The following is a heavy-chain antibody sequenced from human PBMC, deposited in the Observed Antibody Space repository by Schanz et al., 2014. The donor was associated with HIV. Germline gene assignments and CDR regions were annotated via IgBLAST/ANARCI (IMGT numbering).Heavy chain of an antibody. Sequence: VQLVESGGGLVKPGGSLRLSCATSGFTFSNYAFHWVRQAPGKGLEWVALISFDGNDKYYADSVKGRFTISRDNSKNTLSLQMNSLRTEDTAIYYCARERVGAIDCWGQGTLVTVSS. J-gene: IGHJ4*02. V-gene: IGHV3-30*03. CDR1: GFTFSNYA. CDR3: ARERVGAIDC. D-gene: IGHD1-26*01. CDR2: ISFDGNDK.